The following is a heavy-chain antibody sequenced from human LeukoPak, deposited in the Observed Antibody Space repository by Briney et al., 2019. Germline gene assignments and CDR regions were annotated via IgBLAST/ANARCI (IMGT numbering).Heavy chain of an antibody. CDR3: AKGKDTAMVTFDY. V-gene: IGHV1-3*01. CDR2: INAGNGNT. CDR1: GYTFTSYA. D-gene: IGHD5-18*01. J-gene: IGHJ4*02. Sequence: GASVKVSCKASGYTFTSYAMHWVRQAPGQRLEWMGWINAGNGNTKYSQKFQGRVTITRDTSASTAYMELSSLRSEDTAVYYCAKGKDTAMVTFDYWGQGTLVTVSS.